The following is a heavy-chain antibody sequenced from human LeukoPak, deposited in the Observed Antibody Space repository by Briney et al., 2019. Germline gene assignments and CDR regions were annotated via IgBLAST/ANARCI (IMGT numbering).Heavy chain of an antibody. CDR2: IWYDGSNK. V-gene: IGHV3-33*01. CDR3: ARDSRRTKYYFDY. Sequence: GGPLRLSCAASGFTFSSYGMHWVRQAPGKGLEWVAVIWYDGSNKYYADSVKGRFTISRDNSKNTLYLQMNSLRAEDTAVYYCARDSRRTKYYFDYWGQGTLVTVSS. CDR1: GFTFSSYG. J-gene: IGHJ4*02. D-gene: IGHD1-14*01.